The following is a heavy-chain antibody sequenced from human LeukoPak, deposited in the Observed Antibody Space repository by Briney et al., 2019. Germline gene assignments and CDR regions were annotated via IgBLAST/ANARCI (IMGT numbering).Heavy chain of an antibody. J-gene: IGHJ4*02. D-gene: IGHD5-18*01. Sequence: PGGSLRLSCAASGFTFSSYWMHWVRQAPGKGLVWVSRINSDGSSTSYADSVKGRFTISRDNAKNTLYLQMNSLRAEDTAVYYCAKGFRGDTATGLFDYWGQGTLVTVSS. CDR3: AKGFRGDTATGLFDY. V-gene: IGHV3-74*01. CDR1: GFTFSSYW. CDR2: INSDGSST.